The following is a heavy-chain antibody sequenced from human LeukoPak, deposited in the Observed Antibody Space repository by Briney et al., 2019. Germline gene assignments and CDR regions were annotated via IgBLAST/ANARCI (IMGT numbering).Heavy chain of an antibody. CDR1: GFTFSSYS. CDR3: ARGKRGYSYGHDAFDI. J-gene: IGHJ3*02. D-gene: IGHD5-18*01. CDR2: ISSSSSYI. V-gene: IGHV3-21*01. Sequence: PGGSLRLSCAASGFTFSSYSMNWVRQAPGKGLEWVSSISSSSSYIYYADSVKDRFTISRDNAKNSLYLQMNSLRAEDTAVYYCARGKRGYSYGHDAFDIWGQGTMVTVSS.